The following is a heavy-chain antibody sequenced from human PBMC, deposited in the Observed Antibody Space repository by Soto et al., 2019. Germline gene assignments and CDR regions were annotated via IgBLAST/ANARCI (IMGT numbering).Heavy chain of an antibody. CDR2: ISYDGSNK. CDR3: ARDSLPYYYGSGTDFDY. D-gene: IGHD3-10*01. Sequence: QVQLVESGGGVVQPGRSLRLSCAASGFTFSSYAMHWVRQAPGKGLEWVAVISYDGSNKYYADSVKGRFTISRDNSKNTRYLQMNSLRAEDTAVYYCARDSLPYYYGSGTDFDYWGQGTLVTVSS. V-gene: IGHV3-30-3*01. J-gene: IGHJ4*02. CDR1: GFTFSSYA.